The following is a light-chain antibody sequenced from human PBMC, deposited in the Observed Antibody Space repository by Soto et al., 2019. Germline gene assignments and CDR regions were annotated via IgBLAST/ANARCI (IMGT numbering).Light chain of an antibody. CDR1: QSVSSN. CDR2: GAS. CDR3: QQYNNWPPWT. Sequence: IVFTRSPSTLSLSPVERATLSGSASQSVSSNLAWYQQKPGQAPRLLIYGASTRATGIPARFSGSGSGTEFTLTISSLQSEDFAVYYCQQYNNWPPWTFGQGTKVDIK. J-gene: IGKJ1*01. V-gene: IGKV3-15*01.